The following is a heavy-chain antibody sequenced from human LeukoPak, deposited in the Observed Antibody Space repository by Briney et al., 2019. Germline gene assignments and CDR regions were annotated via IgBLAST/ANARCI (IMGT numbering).Heavy chain of an antibody. CDR3: AKDSNYYDSSGYLDY. V-gene: IGHV3-23*01. CDR1: GFTFSSYG. CDR2: ISGSGGST. Sequence: PGGSLRLSCAASGFTFSSYGMSWVRPAAGKGLEWVSAISGSGGSTYYADPVKGRFTISRDNSKNTLYLQMNSLRAEDTAVYYCAKDSNYYDSSGYLDYGGQGTLVTVSS. J-gene: IGHJ4*02. D-gene: IGHD3-22*01.